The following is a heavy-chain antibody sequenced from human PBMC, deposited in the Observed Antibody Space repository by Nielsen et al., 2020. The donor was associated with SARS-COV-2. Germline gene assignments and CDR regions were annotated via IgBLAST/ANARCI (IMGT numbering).Heavy chain of an antibody. D-gene: IGHD5-18*01. V-gene: IGHV3-53*05. CDR3: ARRIQLWSEYYYYGMDV. Sequence: GESLKISCAASGFTVSSNYMSWVRQAPGKGLEWVSVIYSGGSTYYADSVKGRFTISRDNSKNTLYLQMNSLRSDDTAVYYCARRIQLWSEYYYYGMDVWGQGTTVTVSS. CDR2: IYSGGST. J-gene: IGHJ6*02. CDR1: GFTVSSNY.